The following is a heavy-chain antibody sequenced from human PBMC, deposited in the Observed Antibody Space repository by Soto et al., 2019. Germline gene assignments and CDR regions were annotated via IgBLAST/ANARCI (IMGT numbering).Heavy chain of an antibody. CDR3: ARDQIPPYYYGMDV. Sequence: GGSLRLSCAASGFTFSSYAMHWVRQAPGKGLEWVAVISYDGSNKYYADSVKGRFTISRDNSKNTLYLQMNSLRAEDTAVYYCARDQIPPYYYGMDVWGQGTTVTVSS. J-gene: IGHJ6*02. CDR2: ISYDGSNK. V-gene: IGHV3-30-3*01. CDR1: GFTFSSYA.